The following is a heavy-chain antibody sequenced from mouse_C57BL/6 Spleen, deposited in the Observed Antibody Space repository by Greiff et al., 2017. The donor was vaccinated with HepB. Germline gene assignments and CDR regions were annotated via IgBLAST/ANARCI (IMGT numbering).Heavy chain of an antibody. J-gene: IGHJ1*03. D-gene: IGHD1-1*01. CDR3: ARGTDYYGSSYEYFDV. V-gene: IGHV5-4*01. Sequence: DVQLVESGGGLVKPGGSLKLSCAASGFTFSSYAMSWVRQTPEKRLEWVATISDGGSYTYYPDNVKGRFTISRDNAKNNLYLQMSHLKSEDTAMYYCARGTDYYGSSYEYFDVWGTGTTVTVSS. CDR2: ISDGGSYT. CDR1: GFTFSSYA.